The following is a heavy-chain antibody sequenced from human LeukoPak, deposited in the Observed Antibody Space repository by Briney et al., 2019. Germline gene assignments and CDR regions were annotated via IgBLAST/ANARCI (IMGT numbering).Heavy chain of an antibody. J-gene: IGHJ4*02. CDR2: IGYDGSNK. CDR1: GFTFSSYG. V-gene: IGHV3-30*02. CDR3: AANWNPGDY. Sequence: GGSLRLSCAASGFTFSSYGMHWVRQAPGKGLEWVAFIGYDGSNKYYADFVKGRFTISRDNSKNTLYLQMNSLGAEDTAVYYCAANWNPGDYWGQGTLVTVSS. D-gene: IGHD1-1*01.